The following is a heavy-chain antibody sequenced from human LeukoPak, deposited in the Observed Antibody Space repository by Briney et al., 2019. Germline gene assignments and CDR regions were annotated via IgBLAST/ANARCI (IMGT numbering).Heavy chain of an antibody. V-gene: IGHV4-59*11. J-gene: IGHJ3*02. Sequence: SETLSLTCTVSGGSISSHYWSWIRQPPGKGLEWIGYMYYGGRTNYNSSLNSRVTISIDTSTNQFSLKLCSRTAADTAVYYCARGFISAFDMWGQGTMVTVSS. CDR1: GGSISSHY. CDR3: ARGFISAFDM. CDR2: MYYGGRT. D-gene: IGHD3-10*01.